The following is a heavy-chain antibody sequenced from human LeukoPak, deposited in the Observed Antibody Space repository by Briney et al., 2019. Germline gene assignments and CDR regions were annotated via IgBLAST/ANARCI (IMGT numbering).Heavy chain of an antibody. J-gene: IGHJ4*02. CDR2: ISYSEST. D-gene: IGHD4-23*01. CDR3: AREEAWVIDN. Sequence: GSLRLSCAASGFIVSGDFMSWIRQPPGKGLEWIGYISYSESTNYNPSLKSRVTISLDTSKNQFSLKLSSVTAADTAVYYCAREEAWVIDNWGRGTLVTVSS. V-gene: IGHV4-59*02. CDR1: GFIVSGDF.